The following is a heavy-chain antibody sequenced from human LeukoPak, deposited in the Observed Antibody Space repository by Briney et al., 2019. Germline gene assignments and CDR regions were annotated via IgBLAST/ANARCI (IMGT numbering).Heavy chain of an antibody. D-gene: IGHD1-26*01. CDR1: GYTFTGYY. Sequence: ASVKVSCKASGYTFTGYYMHWVRQAPGQGLEWMGRINPNSGGTNYAQKFQGRVTMTRDTSISTAYMELSRLRSDDTAVYYCARDLTSGSSLDYWGQGTLVTVSS. CDR3: ARDLTSGSSLDY. CDR2: INPNSGGT. J-gene: IGHJ4*02. V-gene: IGHV1-2*06.